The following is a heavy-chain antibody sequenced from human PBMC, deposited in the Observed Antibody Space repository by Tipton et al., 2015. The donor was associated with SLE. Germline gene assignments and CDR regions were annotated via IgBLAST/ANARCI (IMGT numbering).Heavy chain of an antibody. J-gene: IGHJ2*01. CDR2: INHSGST. CDR1: GGSFSGYY. V-gene: IGHV4-34*01. CDR3: AREFLNPVTTVHYYFDL. D-gene: IGHD4-11*01. Sequence: TLSLTCAVYGGSFSGYYWSWIRQPPGKGLEWNGEINHSGSTNYNPSLKSRVTISVDTSKNQLSLKLSSVTAADTAVYYCAREFLNPVTTVHYYFDLWGRGTLVTVSS.